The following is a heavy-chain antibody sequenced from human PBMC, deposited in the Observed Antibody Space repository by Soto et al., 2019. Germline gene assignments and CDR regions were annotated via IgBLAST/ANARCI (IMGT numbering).Heavy chain of an antibody. J-gene: IGHJ6*02. D-gene: IGHD3-3*01. Sequence: VQLVESGGGLVKPGGSLRLSCAASGFTFSNAWMNWVRQAPGKGLEWVGRIKSKTDGGTTDYAAPVKGRFTISRDDSKNTLYLQMNSLKTEDTAVYYCTTAPYYDFWSGYSNYYYYYGMDVWGQGTTVTVSS. CDR1: GFTFSNAW. CDR2: IKSKTDGGTT. CDR3: TTAPYYDFWSGYSNYYYYYGMDV. V-gene: IGHV3-15*07.